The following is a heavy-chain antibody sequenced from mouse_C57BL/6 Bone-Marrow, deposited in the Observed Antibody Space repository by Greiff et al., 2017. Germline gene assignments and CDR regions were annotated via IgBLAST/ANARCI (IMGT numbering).Heavy chain of an antibody. CDR2: IYPGSGNT. CDR3: ARVGAY. V-gene: IGHV1-76*01. CDR1: GYTFTDYY. J-gene: IGHJ3*01. Sequence: VKLQQSGAELVRPGASVKLSCKASGYTFTDYYINWVKQRPGQGLEWIARIYPGSGNTYYNEKFKGKATLTAEKSSSPAYMQLSSRATEDTAVYFCARVGAYWGQGTLVTVSA.